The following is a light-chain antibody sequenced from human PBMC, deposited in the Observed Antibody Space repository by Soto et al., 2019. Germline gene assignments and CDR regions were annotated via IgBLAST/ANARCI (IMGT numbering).Light chain of an antibody. J-gene: IGKJ2*01. CDR2: AAS. CDR1: QRISTY. V-gene: IGKV1-39*01. Sequence: DTQMTQAPSARSASVADRVTITCRASQRISTYFNWYQQKPGKAPNLLIFAASTLHSGVPSRFSGSGSGTDFTLTIASLQPEDFSTYYWQQSDSTPYTFGQGTKVDI. CDR3: QQSDSTPYT.